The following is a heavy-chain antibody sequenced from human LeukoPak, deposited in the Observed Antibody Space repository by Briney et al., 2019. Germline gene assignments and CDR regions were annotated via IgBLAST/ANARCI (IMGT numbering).Heavy chain of an antibody. D-gene: IGHD2-15*01. CDR1: GFTFSNYW. V-gene: IGHV3-7*01. CDR2: IKEDGSEK. J-gene: IGHJ3*02. CDR3: ARGYSRAAFDI. Sequence: VGSLRLSCAASGFTFSNYWMSWVRQAPGKGLEWVASIKEDGSEKFYVDSVKGRFTVSRDNAKNSLLLQMNSLRAEDTALYYCARGYSRAAFDIWGQGTMVTVSS.